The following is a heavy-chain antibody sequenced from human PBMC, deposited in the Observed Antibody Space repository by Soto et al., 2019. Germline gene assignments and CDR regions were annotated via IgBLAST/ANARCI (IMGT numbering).Heavy chain of an antibody. CDR1: GGTFSSYA. CDR2: IIPIFGTA. CDR3: AREPGYSSGWPYRTYYFDY. Sequence: GASVKVSCKASGGTFSSYASRWVRQAPGQGLERMGGIIPIFGTANYAQKFQGRVTITADESTSTAYMELSSLRSEDTAVYYCAREPGYSSGWPYRTYYFDYWGQGTLVTVSS. J-gene: IGHJ4*02. V-gene: IGHV1-69*13. D-gene: IGHD6-19*01.